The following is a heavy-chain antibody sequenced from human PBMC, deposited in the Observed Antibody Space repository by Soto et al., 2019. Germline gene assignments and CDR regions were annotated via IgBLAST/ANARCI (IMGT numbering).Heavy chain of an antibody. D-gene: IGHD3-3*01. Sequence: SETLSLTCTVSGGSISRGDYYWSWIRQPPGKGLEWIGYIYHSGSTYYNPSLKSRVTISVDTSKNQFSLKLSSVTAADTAVYYCARSTIFGVVHYDYWGLGTLVTVSS. CDR2: IYHSGST. CDR1: GGSISRGDYY. CDR3: ARSTIFGVVHYDY. J-gene: IGHJ4*02. V-gene: IGHV4-30-4*01.